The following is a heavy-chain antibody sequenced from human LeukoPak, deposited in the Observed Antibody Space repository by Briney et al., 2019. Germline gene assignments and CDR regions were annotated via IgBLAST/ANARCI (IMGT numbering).Heavy chain of an antibody. J-gene: IGHJ4*02. CDR2: IYYSGST. CDR3: ANRAAADPYFDY. CDR1: GGSISSSSYY. V-gene: IGHV4-39*07. D-gene: IGHD6-13*01. Sequence: SETLSLTCTVSGGSISSSSYYWGWIRQPPGKGLEWIGSIYYSGSTYYNPSLKSRVTISVDTSKNQFSLKLSSVTAADTAVYYCANRAAADPYFDYWGQGTLVTVSS.